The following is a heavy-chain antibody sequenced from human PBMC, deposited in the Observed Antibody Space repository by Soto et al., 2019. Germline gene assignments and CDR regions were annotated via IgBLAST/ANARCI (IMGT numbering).Heavy chain of an antibody. V-gene: IGHV4-39*01. Sequence: SATLSLTCSVSGASISSTSYYWGWIRQPPGKGLQWIASIHYTGNIDYSPSLKGRVSMSVDTSKNQLSLRLNSATAADTAVYYWERNSHMLNNWFDPWGQVTQVTVS. CDR1: GASISSTSYY. J-gene: IGHJ5*02. D-gene: IGHD3-10*02. CDR3: ERNSHMLNNWFDP. CDR2: IHYTGNI.